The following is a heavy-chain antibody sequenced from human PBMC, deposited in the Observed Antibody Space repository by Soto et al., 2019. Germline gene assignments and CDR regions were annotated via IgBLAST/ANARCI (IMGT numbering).Heavy chain of an antibody. CDR1: GVTFTNDV. J-gene: IGHJ4*02. Sequence: ASVKVSCKTSGVTFTNDVITWVRQAPGQGLEWMGRIIPLLDTANYAQKFQGRVTITADKSTSTAYMELNSLRSEDTALYYCAKQGTYDYYFDSWGQGTLVTVSS. V-gene: IGHV1-69*04. D-gene: IGHD5-12*01. CDR3: AKQGTYDYYFDS. CDR2: IIPLLDTA.